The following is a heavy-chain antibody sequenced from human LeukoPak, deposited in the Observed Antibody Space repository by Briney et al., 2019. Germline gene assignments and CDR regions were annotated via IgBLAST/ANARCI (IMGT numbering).Heavy chain of an antibody. Sequence: GASVKVSCKVSGYTLTELSMHWVRQAPGQGLEWMGGIIPIFGTANYAQKFQGRVTITADESTSTAYMEVSSLRSEDTAVYYCARAYSGYDFFDYWGQGILVTVSS. CDR1: GYTLTELS. CDR2: IIPIFGTA. V-gene: IGHV1-69*13. D-gene: IGHD5-12*01. CDR3: ARAYSGYDFFDY. J-gene: IGHJ4*02.